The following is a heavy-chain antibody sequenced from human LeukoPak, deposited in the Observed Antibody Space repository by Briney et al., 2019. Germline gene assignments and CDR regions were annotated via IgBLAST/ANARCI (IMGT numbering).Heavy chain of an antibody. V-gene: IGHV3-30*03. Sequence: GGSLRLSCAASGFTFSSYGMHWVRQAPGKGLEWVAVISYDGSNKYYADSVKGRFTISRDNSKNTLYLQMNSLRAEDTAVYYCATDYYGSGSQPPNWFDPWGQGTLVTVSS. J-gene: IGHJ5*02. CDR2: ISYDGSNK. CDR3: ATDYYGSGSQPPNWFDP. CDR1: GFTFSSYG. D-gene: IGHD3-10*01.